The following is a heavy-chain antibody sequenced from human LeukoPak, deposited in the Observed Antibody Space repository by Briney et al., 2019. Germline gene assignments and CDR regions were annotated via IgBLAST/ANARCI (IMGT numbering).Heavy chain of an antibody. CDR3: ARVKSQQLQWLIFGLRPIFDY. D-gene: IGHD6-13*01. V-gene: IGHV4-39*07. J-gene: IGHJ4*02. CDR1: GGSISSSSYY. Sequence: PSETLSLTXTVSGGSISSSSYYWGWIRQPPGKGLEGIGSIYYSGSTYYNPSLKSRVTISVDTSKNQFSLKLSSVTAADTAVYYCARVKSQQLQWLIFGLRPIFDYWGQGTLVTVSS. CDR2: IYYSGST.